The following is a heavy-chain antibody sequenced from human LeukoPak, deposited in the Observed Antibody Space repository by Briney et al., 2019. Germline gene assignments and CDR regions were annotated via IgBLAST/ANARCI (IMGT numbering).Heavy chain of an antibody. CDR1: GFTFSNVW. V-gene: IGHV3-15*01. J-gene: IGHJ4*02. Sequence: GGSLRLSCAASGFTFSNVWMSWVRQVPGKGLEWVGRIKSKTDDGTAEFTAPVRSRFTISRDDAKNTLYLQMNSLKTEDTAVYYCTTEWIQLFDFWGQGTLVTVSS. CDR2: IKSKTDDGTA. D-gene: IGHD5-18*01. CDR3: TTEWIQLFDF.